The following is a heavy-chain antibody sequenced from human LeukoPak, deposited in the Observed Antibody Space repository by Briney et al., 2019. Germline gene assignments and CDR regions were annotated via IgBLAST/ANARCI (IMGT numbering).Heavy chain of an antibody. Sequence: GXXLRLSCAASGFTFSSYWMSWVRQAPGKGLEWVANIKQDGSEKYYVDSVKGRFTISRENAKNSLYLQMNSLRAEDTAVYYCSRDQAVAGSPEDTFDIWGQGTMVTVSS. CDR1: GFTFSSYW. D-gene: IGHD6-19*01. CDR2: IKQDGSEK. V-gene: IGHV3-7*01. CDR3: SRDQAVAGSPEDTFDI. J-gene: IGHJ3*02.